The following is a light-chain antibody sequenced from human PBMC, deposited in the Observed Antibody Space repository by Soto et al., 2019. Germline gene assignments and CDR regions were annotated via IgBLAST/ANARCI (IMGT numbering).Light chain of an antibody. J-gene: IGKJ3*01. Sequence: DIQMTQSPSSLSASVGDRVTITCRASQDISNYLAWYQQKPGEVPKLLIYAASTLQSGVSSRFSGSGSGTDFTLTISSLQPEDVATYYCQKLNSAPFTFGPGTKVELK. CDR1: QDISNY. V-gene: IGKV1-27*01. CDR3: QKLNSAPFT. CDR2: AAS.